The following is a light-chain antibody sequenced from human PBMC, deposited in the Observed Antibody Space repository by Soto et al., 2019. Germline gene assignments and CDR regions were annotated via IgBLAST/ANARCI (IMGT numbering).Light chain of an antibody. CDR1: QSVTSSY. Sequence: EIVLSQSPGTLSLSPGERATLSCRASQSVTSSYLAWYQQKPGRAPRLLIYGASNRATGIPDRFSGSGSGTDFTLTISRLEPEDFAVYYCQQYTYSLLTFGGGTKVDIK. CDR3: QQYTYSLLT. CDR2: GAS. V-gene: IGKV3-20*01. J-gene: IGKJ4*01.